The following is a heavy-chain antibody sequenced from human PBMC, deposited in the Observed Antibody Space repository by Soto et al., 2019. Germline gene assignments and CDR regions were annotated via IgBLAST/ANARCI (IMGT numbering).Heavy chain of an antibody. Sequence: QVQLQESGPGLVKPSQTLSLTSTVAGDSITRGAYYWTWIRQHPGKGRERIGYISHSARTYYNPSLKSRLTISLDASETQSSLELTSVTAADTAIYYCARARQYYDCELDPWGQGALVTGSS. D-gene: IGHD3-22*01. CDR3: ARARQYYDCELDP. CDR2: ISHSART. CDR1: GDSITRGAYY. V-gene: IGHV4-31*03. J-gene: IGHJ5*02.